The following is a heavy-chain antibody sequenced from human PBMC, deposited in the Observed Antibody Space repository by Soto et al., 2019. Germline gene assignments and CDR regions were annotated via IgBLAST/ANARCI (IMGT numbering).Heavy chain of an antibody. CDR2: IYYSGST. V-gene: IGHV4-59*01. D-gene: IGHD3-16*01. J-gene: IGHJ4*02. Sequence: PSETLSLTCIVSGGSISNYYWSWIRQPPGKGLEWIGYIYYSGSTNYNPSLQGRVTISVDTSKNQFSLKLSSVTAADAAVYYCAKSAGSNAYYPNDYWGQGTLVTSPQ. CDR1: GGSISNYY. CDR3: AKSAGSNAYYPNDY.